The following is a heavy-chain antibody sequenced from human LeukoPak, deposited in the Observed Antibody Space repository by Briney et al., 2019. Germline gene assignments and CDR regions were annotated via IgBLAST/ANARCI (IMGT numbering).Heavy chain of an antibody. CDR2: IYWNEDR. J-gene: IGHJ4*02. D-gene: IGHD3-3*01. CDR3: AHRQNSDDFWSLMQY. Sequence: TLSLTCTVSGGSISSGGYYWSWIRQPPGKALEWLALIYWNEDRRYSPSLRSRLTITKDTSKNQVVLTMTNMDPVDTGTYYCAHRQNSDDFWSLMQYWGQGTLVTVSS. V-gene: IGHV2-5*01. CDR1: GGSISSGGYY.